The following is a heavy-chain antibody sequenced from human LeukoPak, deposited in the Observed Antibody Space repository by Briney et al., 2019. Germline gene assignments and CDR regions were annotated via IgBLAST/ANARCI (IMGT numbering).Heavy chain of an antibody. CDR2: IKSKTDGGTT. D-gene: IGHD3-22*01. V-gene: IGHV3-15*01. Sequence: GGSLRLSCAASGFTFSNAWMSWVRQAPGKGLEWVGRIKSKTDGGTTDYAAPVKGRFTISRDDSKNTLYLQMNSLKTEDTAVYYRTTDRGYYDSSGYYWDDAFDIWGQGTMVTVSS. J-gene: IGHJ3*02. CDR3: TTDRGYYDSSGYYWDDAFDI. CDR1: GFTFSNAW.